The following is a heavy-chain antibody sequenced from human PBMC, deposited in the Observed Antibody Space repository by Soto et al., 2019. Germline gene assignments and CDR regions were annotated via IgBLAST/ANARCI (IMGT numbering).Heavy chain of an antibody. CDR1: GGSISGYY. CDR3: ARDLWGYCGTDCYPLDV. V-gene: IGHV4-59*01. D-gene: IGHD2-21*02. CDR2: MYNTGST. Sequence: SETLSLTCTVSGGSISGYYWSWIRQPPGKGLAWIGYMYNTGSTVYNPSFKSRVTISVDTSKNQFSLKLNSVTAADTAVYYCARDLWGYCGTDCYPLDVWGQGTTVTVS. J-gene: IGHJ6*02.